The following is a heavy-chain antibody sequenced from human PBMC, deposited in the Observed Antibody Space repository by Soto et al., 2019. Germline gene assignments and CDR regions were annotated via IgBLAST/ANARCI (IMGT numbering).Heavy chain of an antibody. Sequence: EVQLVESGGGLVQPGGSLRLSCVASGFTFSTDSMNWVRQAPGKGLEWVAHISTSGATRYYADSVKGRFTISRDNAKTSLYLRMDSLRNEDTAVYYGARFFGSGFDYWGQGTLVTVSS. CDR3: ARFFGSGFDY. CDR2: ISTSGATR. V-gene: IGHV3-48*02. D-gene: IGHD6-19*01. CDR1: GFTFSTDS. J-gene: IGHJ4*02.